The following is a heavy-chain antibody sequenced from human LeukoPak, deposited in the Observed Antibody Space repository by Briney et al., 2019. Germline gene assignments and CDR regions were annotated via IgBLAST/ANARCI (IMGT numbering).Heavy chain of an antibody. CDR1: GFTFSSYG. CDR3: AKVRDDFWSGPLDY. V-gene: IGHV3-33*06. CDR2: IWYDGSNK. J-gene: IGHJ4*02. D-gene: IGHD3-3*01. Sequence: GGSLRLSCAASGFTFSSYGMHWVRQAPGKGLEGVAVIWYDGSNKYYADSVKGRFTISRDNSKNTLYLQMNSLRAEGTAVYYCAKVRDDFWSGPLDYWGQGTLVTVSS.